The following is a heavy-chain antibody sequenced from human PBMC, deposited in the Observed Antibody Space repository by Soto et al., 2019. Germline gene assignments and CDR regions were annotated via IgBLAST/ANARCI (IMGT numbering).Heavy chain of an antibody. D-gene: IGHD2-21*01. CDR2: VKSKSEGGTT. CDR3: VAGSPFEY. CDR1: VFIFIDAW. J-gene: IGHJ4*02. Sequence: AGCSLRLACASSVFIFIDAWISWVRQAPGKGLEWIGRVKSKSEGGTTDYAALVKGRFTVSRDDSINTVSLQMDSLKMEDTAVYFCVAGSPFEYWGQGTLVTVSS. V-gene: IGHV3-15*05.